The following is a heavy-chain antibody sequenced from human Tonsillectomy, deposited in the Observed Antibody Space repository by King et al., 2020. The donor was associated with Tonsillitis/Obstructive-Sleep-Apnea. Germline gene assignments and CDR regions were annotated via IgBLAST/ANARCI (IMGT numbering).Heavy chain of an antibody. J-gene: IGHJ4*02. CDR1: GFSLNNAGMG. D-gene: IGHD6-13*01. V-gene: IGHV2-26*01. CDR3: ARMTLYSSNCYESYFDY. Sequence: TLKESGPVLVKPTETLTLTCTVSGFSLNNAGMGVSWIRQPPGKALEWLAHIFPNDEKSYSTSLKSRLTISKDTSKSQVVLTMTNMDPVDTATNYCARMTLYSSNCYESYFDYWGQGTPVTVSS. CDR2: IFPNDEK.